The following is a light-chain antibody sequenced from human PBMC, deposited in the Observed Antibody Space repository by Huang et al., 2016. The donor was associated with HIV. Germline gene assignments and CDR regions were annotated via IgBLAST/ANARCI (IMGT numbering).Light chain of an antibody. CDR3: QQRSSWPPET. CDR2: DAS. J-gene: IGKJ1*01. CDR1: QSVGSY. V-gene: IGKV3-11*01. Sequence: EIVLTQSPATLSLSPGERATLSCRASQSVGSYLAWYQHKPGQSLRLLIYDASNRATGIPARFSGSGSGTDFSLTIRSLEPEDFAVYYCQQRSSWPPETFGQGTEVEIK.